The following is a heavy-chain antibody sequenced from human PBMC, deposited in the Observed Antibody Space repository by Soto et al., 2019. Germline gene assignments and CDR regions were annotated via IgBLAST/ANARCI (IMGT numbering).Heavy chain of an antibody. D-gene: IGHD3-3*01. CDR3: TTSPLSLNPLRFRFLEWWLDY. V-gene: IGHV3-15*07. CDR2: IKGKTDGGTT. CDR1: GFTFSNAW. J-gene: IGHJ4*02. Sequence: PGGSLRLSCAASGFTFSNAWMNWVRQAPGKGLEWVGRIKGKTDGGTTDYAAPVKGRFTISRDDSKNTLYLQMNSLKTEDTAVYYCTTSPLSLNPLRFRFLEWWLDYWGQGTLVTVSS.